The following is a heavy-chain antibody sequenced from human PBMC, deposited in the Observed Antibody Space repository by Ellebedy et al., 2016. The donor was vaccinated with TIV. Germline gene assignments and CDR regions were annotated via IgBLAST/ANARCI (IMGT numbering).Heavy chain of an antibody. J-gene: IGHJ4*02. V-gene: IGHV3-23*01. CDR1: GFTFSSYA. D-gene: IGHD3-3*01. Sequence: GESLKISCTASGFTFSSYAMSWVRQAPGKGLEWVSSISGNDGNTHYADSVKGRCTISRDNSKNTLFLQMNSLRTEDTAIYYCARDSDYDFWSGYYEIHYYFDYWGQGTLVTVSS. CDR3: ARDSDYDFWSGYYEIHYYFDY. CDR2: ISGNDGNT.